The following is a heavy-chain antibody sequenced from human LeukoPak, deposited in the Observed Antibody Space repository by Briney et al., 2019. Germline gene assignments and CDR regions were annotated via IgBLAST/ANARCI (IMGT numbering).Heavy chain of an antibody. V-gene: IGHV3-23*01. Sequence: GGSLRLSCAASGFTFSSYAMSWVRQAPGKGLEWVSSISGGGGSTFYADSVKGRFTISRDISKNTLFLQMNSLRAEDTAVYYCARYSSRWYEDYWGQGTLVTVSS. CDR2: ISGGGGST. CDR1: GFTFSSYA. J-gene: IGHJ4*02. D-gene: IGHD6-13*01. CDR3: ARYSSRWYEDY.